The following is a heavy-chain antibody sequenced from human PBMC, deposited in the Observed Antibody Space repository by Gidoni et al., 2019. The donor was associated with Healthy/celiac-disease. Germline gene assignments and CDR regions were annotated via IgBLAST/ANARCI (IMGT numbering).Heavy chain of an antibody. V-gene: IGHV4-59*01. CDR3: AGFDSSGWTGGAFDY. CDR1: GGSISSYY. Sequence: QVQLQESGPGLVKPSETLSLTCTVSGGSISSYYWSWIRQPPGKGLEWIGYIYYSGSTNYNPSLKSRVTISVDTSKNQFSLKLSSVTAADTAVYYCAGFDSSGWTGGAFDYWGQGTLVTVSS. CDR2: IYYSGST. J-gene: IGHJ4*02. D-gene: IGHD6-19*01.